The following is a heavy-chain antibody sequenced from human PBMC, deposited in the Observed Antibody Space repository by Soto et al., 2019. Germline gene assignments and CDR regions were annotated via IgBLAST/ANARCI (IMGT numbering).Heavy chain of an antibody. CDR3: AKVGLSGLRLTYYWFDP. CDR2: ISGSGGST. J-gene: IGHJ5*02. V-gene: IGHV3-23*01. D-gene: IGHD5-12*01. CDR1: GFTFSSYA. Sequence: GGSLRLSCAASGFTFSSYAMSWVRQAPGKGLEWVSAISGSGGSTYYADSVKGRFTISRDNSKNTLSLQMNSLRAEDTAVYYCAKVGLSGLRLTYYWFDPWGQGTLVTVSS.